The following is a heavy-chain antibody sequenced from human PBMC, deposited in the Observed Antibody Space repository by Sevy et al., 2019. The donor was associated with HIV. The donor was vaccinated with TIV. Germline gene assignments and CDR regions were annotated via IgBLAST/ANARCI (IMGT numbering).Heavy chain of an antibody. CDR3: AKTRGFSGLHAFDA. CDR2: ISSSSSYI. D-gene: IGHD5-18*01. CDR1: GFTFSSYS. V-gene: IGHV3-21*04. J-gene: IGHJ3*01. Sequence: GGSLRLSCAASGFTFSSYSMNWVRQAPGKGLEWVSSISSSSSYIYYADSVKGRFTISRDNSKNTLYLQMNSLRVEDTATYYCAKTRGFSGLHAFDAWGQGTLVTVSS.